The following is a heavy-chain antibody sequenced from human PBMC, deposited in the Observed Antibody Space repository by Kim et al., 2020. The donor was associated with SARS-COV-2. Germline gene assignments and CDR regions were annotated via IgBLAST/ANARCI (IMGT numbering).Heavy chain of an antibody. Sequence: SETLSLTCTVSGGSISSSSYYWGWIRQPPGKGLEWIGSIYYSGSTYYNPSLKSRVTISVDTSKNQFSLKLSSMTAADTAVYYCARSERHIVVVTAIYDAFDIWGQGTMVTVSS. D-gene: IGHD2-21*02. V-gene: IGHV4-39*01. CDR2: IYYSGST. J-gene: IGHJ3*02. CDR1: GGSISSSSYY. CDR3: ARSERHIVVVTAIYDAFDI.